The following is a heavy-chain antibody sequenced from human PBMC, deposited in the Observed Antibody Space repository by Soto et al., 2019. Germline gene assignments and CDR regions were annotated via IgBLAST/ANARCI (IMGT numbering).Heavy chain of an antibody. CDR3: ARVRRSGDYYYYGMDV. CDR1: GGSFSGYY. V-gene: IGHV4-34*01. CDR2: INHSGST. J-gene: IGHJ6*02. Sequence: SETLSLTCAVYGGSFSGYYWSWIRQPPGKVLEWIGEINHSGSTNYNPSLKSRVTISVDTSKNQFSLKLSSVTAADTAVYYCARVRRSGDYYYYGMDVWGQGTTVTVSS. D-gene: IGHD6-25*01.